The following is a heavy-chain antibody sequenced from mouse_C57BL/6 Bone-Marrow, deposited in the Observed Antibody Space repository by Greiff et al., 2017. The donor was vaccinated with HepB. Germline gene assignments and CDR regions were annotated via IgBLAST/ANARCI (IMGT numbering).Heavy chain of an antibody. CDR3: ARSRWLLRFCYFDY. V-gene: IGHV1-81*01. D-gene: IGHD2-3*01. CDR2: IYPRSGNT. CDR1: GYTFTSYG. Sequence: QVQLQQSGAELARPGASVKLSCKASGYTFTSYGISWVKQRTGQGLEWIGEIYPRSGNTYYNEKFKGKATLTADKSSSTAYMELRSLTSEDSAVYVWARSRWLLRFCYFDYWGQGTTLTVSS. J-gene: IGHJ2*01.